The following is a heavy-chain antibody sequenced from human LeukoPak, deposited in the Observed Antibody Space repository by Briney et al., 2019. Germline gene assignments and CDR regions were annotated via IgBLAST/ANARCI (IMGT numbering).Heavy chain of an antibody. Sequence: ASVKVSCKASGYTFTGYYMHWVRQAPGQGLEWMGWINPNSGGTNYAQKFQGRVTMTRDTSISTAYMELSRLRSDDTAVYYCARAGYLSTQYGPVRFDPWGQGTLVTVSS. J-gene: IGHJ5*02. CDR2: INPNSGGT. V-gene: IGHV1-2*02. CDR1: GYTFTGYY. D-gene: IGHD3-22*01. CDR3: ARAGYLSTQYGPVRFDP.